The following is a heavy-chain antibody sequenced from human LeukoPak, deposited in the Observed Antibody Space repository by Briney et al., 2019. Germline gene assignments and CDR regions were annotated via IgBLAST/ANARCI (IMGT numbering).Heavy chain of an antibody. CDR1: GGSFSGYY. CDR3: ARHYSRGGDYYYYMDV. V-gene: IGHV4-34*01. J-gene: IGHJ6*03. D-gene: IGHD3-10*01. CDR2: INHSGST. Sequence: SETLSLTCAVYGGSFSGYYWSWIRQPPGKGLEWIGEINHSGSTNYNPSLKSRVTISVDTSKNQFSLKLSSVTAADTAVYYCARHYSRGGDYYYYMDVWGKGTTVTISS.